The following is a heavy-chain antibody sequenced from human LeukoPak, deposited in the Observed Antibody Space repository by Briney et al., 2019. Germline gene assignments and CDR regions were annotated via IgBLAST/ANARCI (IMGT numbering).Heavy chain of an antibody. CDR3: ARLRRNSDRGDFFYYYDH. CDR1: ALTFSDYS. CDR2: VNTVSSYI. V-gene: IGHV3-21*01. J-gene: IGHJ4*02. Sequence: GPSLRLSCAASALTFSDYSMNSVRQAPGKGLEWVASVNTVSSYIYYADSMRGRFTNSRDKAKNSLFLQMNRLRAEDTAVYYCARLRRNSDRGDFFYYYDHWGQGTLVTVSS. D-gene: IGHD2-21*01.